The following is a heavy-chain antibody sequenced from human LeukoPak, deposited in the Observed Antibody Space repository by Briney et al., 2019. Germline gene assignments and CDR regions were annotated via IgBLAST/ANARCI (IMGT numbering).Heavy chain of an antibody. CDR3: ARSSRRLHEGYFDY. CDR1: GYTFNSYD. Sequence: ASVKVSCKASGYTFNSYDINWVRQATGQGLEWMGWMNPNTGNTGYGERFQGRVTMTRDNSISTAYMELNSLTSEDTAVYYCARSSRRLHEGYFDYWGQGTLVTVSS. CDR2: MNPNTGNT. J-gene: IGHJ4*02. V-gene: IGHV1-8*01. D-gene: IGHD5-24*01.